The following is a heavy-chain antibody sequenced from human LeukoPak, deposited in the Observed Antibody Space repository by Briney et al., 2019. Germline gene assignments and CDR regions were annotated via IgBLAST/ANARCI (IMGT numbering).Heavy chain of an antibody. CDR1: GYSFTSYW. D-gene: IGHD6-13*01. CDR2: IYPGDSDT. V-gene: IGHV5-51*01. J-gene: IGHJ4*02. Sequence: GESLKIPCKGSGYSFTSYWIGWVRQVPGKGLEWMGIIYPGDSDTRYSPSFQGQVTISADKSISTAYLQWSSLKASDTAMYYCARRGIAAAGIGLNYFDYWGQGTLVTVSS. CDR3: ARRGIAAAGIGLNYFDY.